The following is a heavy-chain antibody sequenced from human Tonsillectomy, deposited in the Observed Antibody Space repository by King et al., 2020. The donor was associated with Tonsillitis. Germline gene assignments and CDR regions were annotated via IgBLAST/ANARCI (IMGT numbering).Heavy chain of an antibody. Sequence: VQLVQSGGGVVHPGRSLRLSCAASGFTFSSYAMHWVRQAPGRGLEWVAVISYDGSNKYYADSVKGRFTISIDNSKNSLYLQMNSLRAEYTAVYYCAREGSARGWGVCYFDYWGQGTLVPVSS. CDR3: AREGSARGWGVCYFDY. J-gene: IGHJ4*02. D-gene: IGHD6-19*01. CDR1: GFTFSSYA. CDR2: ISYDGSNK. V-gene: IGHV3-30*04.